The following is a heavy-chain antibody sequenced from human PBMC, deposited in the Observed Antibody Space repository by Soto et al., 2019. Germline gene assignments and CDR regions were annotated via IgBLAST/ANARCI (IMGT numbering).Heavy chain of an antibody. CDR2: IYSGDSDT. D-gene: IGHD6-6*01. CDR3: ARHGSIGARQNWFDP. Sequence: GESLKISCKGSGYSFSNYWIGWVRQMPGKGLEWMGIIYSGDSDTRYSPSFQGQITISVDKSINTAYLQWSSLKASDTATYYCARHGSIGARQNWFDPWGQGTLVTVS. CDR1: GYSFSNYW. J-gene: IGHJ5*02. V-gene: IGHV5-51*01.